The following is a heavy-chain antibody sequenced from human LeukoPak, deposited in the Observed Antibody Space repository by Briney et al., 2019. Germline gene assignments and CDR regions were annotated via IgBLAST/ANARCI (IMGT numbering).Heavy chain of an antibody. CDR3: AALYSNCYYMDV. CDR2: IYYSGST. J-gene: IGHJ6*03. D-gene: IGHD4-11*01. V-gene: IGHV4-59*01. Sequence: PSETLSLTCTVSGGSISSYYWSWIRQPPGKGLEWIGYIYYSGSTNYNPSLKSRVTMSLDTSTNQFSLKLSSVTAADTAVYYCAALYSNCYYMDVWGKGTTVTVSS. CDR1: GGSISSYY.